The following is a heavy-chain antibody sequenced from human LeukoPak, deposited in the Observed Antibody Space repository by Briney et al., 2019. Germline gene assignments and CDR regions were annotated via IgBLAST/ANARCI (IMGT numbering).Heavy chain of an antibody. CDR2: FNSDGRST. J-gene: IGHJ4*02. D-gene: IGHD1-14*01. CDR3: ARGRYYLDS. V-gene: IGHV3-74*01. CDR1: GFTFSTYW. Sequence: GSLRLSCAASGFTFSTYWMHWVRQAPGKGLVWVSRFNSDGRSTYYADSVKGRFTISRDNAKNTLYLHMNSLRAEDTAVYYCARGRYYLDSWGQGTLVTVSS.